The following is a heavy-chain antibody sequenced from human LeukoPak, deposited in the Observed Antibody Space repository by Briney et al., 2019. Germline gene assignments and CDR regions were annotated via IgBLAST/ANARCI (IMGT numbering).Heavy chain of an antibody. Sequence: PSETLSLTCAVYGGSFSGYYWSWIRQPPGKGLEWIGEIDHSGSTNYNPSLKSRVTISVDTSKNQFSLKLSSVTAADTAVYYCARRFVGYSYGRPIDYWGQGTLVTVSS. D-gene: IGHD5-18*01. CDR3: ARRFVGYSYGRPIDY. V-gene: IGHV4-34*01. J-gene: IGHJ4*02. CDR2: IDHSGST. CDR1: GGSFSGYY.